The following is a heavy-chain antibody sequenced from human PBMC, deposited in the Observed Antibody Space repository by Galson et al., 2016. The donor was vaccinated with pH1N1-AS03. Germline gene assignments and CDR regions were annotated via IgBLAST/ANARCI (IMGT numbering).Heavy chain of an antibody. D-gene: IGHD2-21*02. CDR1: GDSISSSRFY. Sequence: SETLSLTCKVSGDSISSSRFYWGWIRQPPGKGLEWIGRIYYSGTTYYTSSLKSRATISVDTSTNEFSLGLTSVTAADTAVYYCAWPLAVTDAFDIWGQGTMVTVSS. CDR2: IYYSGTT. J-gene: IGHJ3*02. V-gene: IGHV4-39*01. CDR3: AWPLAVTDAFDI.